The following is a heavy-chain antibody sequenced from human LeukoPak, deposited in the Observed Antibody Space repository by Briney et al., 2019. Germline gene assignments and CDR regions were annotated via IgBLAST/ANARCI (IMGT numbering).Heavy chain of an antibody. Sequence: SETLSLTCTVSGGSVSSDSHYWNWIRQPPGKGLEWIGCISYSGSTNYRSSLKSRVTISVDTSKNQFSLKVRSVTAADTAVYYCARFLWFGGPFDPWGQGTLVTVSS. V-gene: IGHV4-61*01. J-gene: IGHJ5*02. CDR1: GGSVSSDSHY. CDR3: ARFLWFGGPFDP. CDR2: ISYSGST. D-gene: IGHD3-10*01.